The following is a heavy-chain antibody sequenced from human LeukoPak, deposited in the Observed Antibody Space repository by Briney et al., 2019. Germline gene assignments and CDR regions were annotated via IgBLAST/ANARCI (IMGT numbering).Heavy chain of an antibody. V-gene: IGHV3-48*02. CDR1: GFTFSGYS. CDR2: IASNGGNT. Sequence: PGGSLRLSCAASGFTFSGYSMTWVRQAPGKGLEWVSLIASNGGNTYYADSVKGRFTISRDNAKNSLYLQMNSLRDEDTAVYYCARGIAGTESAFDIWGQGTMVTVSS. D-gene: IGHD6-13*01. CDR3: ARGIAGTESAFDI. J-gene: IGHJ3*02.